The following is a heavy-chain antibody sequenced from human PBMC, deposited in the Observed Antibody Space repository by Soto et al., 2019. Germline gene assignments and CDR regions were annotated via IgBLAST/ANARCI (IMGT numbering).Heavy chain of an antibody. CDR2: IWYDGSNK. CDR1: GFTFSSYG. V-gene: IGHV3-33*01. D-gene: IGHD2-8*01. Sequence: GGSLRLSCAASGFTFSSYGMHWVRQAPGKGLEWVAVIWYDGSNKYYADPVKGRFTISRDNSKNTLYLQMNSLRAEDTAVYYCARDLGYCTNGVCSSYYYYYGMDVWGQGTTVTVSS. J-gene: IGHJ6*02. CDR3: ARDLGYCTNGVCSSYYYYYGMDV.